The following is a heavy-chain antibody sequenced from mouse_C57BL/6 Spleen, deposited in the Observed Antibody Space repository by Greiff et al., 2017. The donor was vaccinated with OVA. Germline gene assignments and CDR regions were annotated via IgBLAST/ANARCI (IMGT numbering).Heavy chain of an antibody. V-gene: IGHV2-6*03. J-gene: IGHJ1*03. CDR2: IWSDGST. D-gene: IGHD2-3*01. CDR1: GFSLTSYG. CDR3: AREIYDGYYGGYFDV. Sequence: QVQLQQSGPGLVAPSQSLSITCTVSGFSLTSYGVHWVRQPPGKGLEWLVVIWSDGSTTYNSALKSRLSLSKDNSKSQVFLKMNSLQTDDTAMDYCAREIYDGYYGGYFDVWGTGTTVTVSS.